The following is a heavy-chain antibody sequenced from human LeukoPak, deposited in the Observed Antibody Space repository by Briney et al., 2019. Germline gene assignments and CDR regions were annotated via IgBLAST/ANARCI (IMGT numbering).Heavy chain of an antibody. CDR2: IYWNDDK. Sequence: SGPTLVKPTQTLTLTCTFSGFSLSTSGVGVGWIRQPPGKALEWLALIYWNDDKRYSPSLKSRLTITKDTSKNQVVLTMTNMDPVDTATYYCAHRTGTTFLFDYWGQGTLVTVSS. D-gene: IGHD1-1*01. J-gene: IGHJ4*02. V-gene: IGHV2-5*01. CDR1: GFSLSTSGVG. CDR3: AHRTGTTFLFDY.